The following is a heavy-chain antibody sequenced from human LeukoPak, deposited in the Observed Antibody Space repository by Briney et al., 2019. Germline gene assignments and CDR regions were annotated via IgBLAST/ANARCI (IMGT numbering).Heavy chain of an antibody. J-gene: IGHJ4*02. Sequence: GGSLRLSCAASGFTFSNAWMSWVRQAPGEGLEWVGRIKSKTDGGTTDYAAPVKGRFTISRDDSKNTLYLQMNSLKTEDTAVYYCTTDLAYCGGDCYFLLGLYWGQGTLVTVSS. CDR2: IKSKTDGGTT. V-gene: IGHV3-15*01. D-gene: IGHD2-21*02. CDR1: GFTFSNAW. CDR3: TTDLAYCGGDCYFLLGLY.